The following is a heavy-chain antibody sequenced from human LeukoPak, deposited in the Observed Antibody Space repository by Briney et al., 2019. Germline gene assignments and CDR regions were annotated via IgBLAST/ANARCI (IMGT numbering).Heavy chain of an antibody. Sequence: ASVTVSCKASGYTFTSYGISWVRQAPGQGLEWMGWISAYNGNTNYAQKLQGRVTMTTDTSTSTAYMELRSLRSDDTAVYYCARDHYDSSGYYTDAFDIWGQGTMVTVSS. CDR2: ISAYNGNT. CDR3: ARDHYDSSGYYTDAFDI. V-gene: IGHV1-18*01. J-gene: IGHJ3*02. D-gene: IGHD3-22*01. CDR1: GYTFTSYG.